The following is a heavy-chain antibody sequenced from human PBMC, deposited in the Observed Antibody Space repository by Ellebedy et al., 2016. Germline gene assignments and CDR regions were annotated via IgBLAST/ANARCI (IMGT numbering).Heavy chain of an antibody. D-gene: IGHD2-21*02. CDR3: ARAPRSCIPYRDCFQYWYFDL. CDR2: IYYSGGT. Sequence: SETLSLXCTVSGGSISSYYWSWIRQPPGKGLEWIGYIYYSGGTNYNPSLKSRVTISVDTSKNQFSLKLSSVTAADTAVYYCARAPRSCIPYRDCFQYWYFDLWGRGTLVTVSS. J-gene: IGHJ2*01. V-gene: IGHV4-59*01. CDR1: GGSISSYY.